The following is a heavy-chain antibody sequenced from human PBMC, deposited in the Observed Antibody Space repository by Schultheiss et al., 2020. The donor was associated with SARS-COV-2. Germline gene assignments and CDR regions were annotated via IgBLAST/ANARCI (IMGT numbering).Heavy chain of an antibody. CDR3: ARVMYDISSGHTDDWYFDL. CDR2: ISGSGGST. J-gene: IGHJ2*01. Sequence: GGSLRLSCAASGFTFSSYAMSWVRQAPGKGLEWVSAISGSGGSTYYADSVRGRFTISRDNSKNTLYLQMSSLRSEDTAVYYCARVMYDISSGHTDDWYFDLWGRGTLVTVSS. D-gene: IGHD3-3*01. CDR1: GFTFSSYA. V-gene: IGHV3-23*01.